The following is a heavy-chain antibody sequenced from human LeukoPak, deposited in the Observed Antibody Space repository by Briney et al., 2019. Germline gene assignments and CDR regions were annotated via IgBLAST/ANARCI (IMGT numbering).Heavy chain of an antibody. D-gene: IGHD6-13*01. V-gene: IGHV4-59*01. CDR2: IYYNGST. Sequence: SETLSLTCTVSGGSISSYYWSWIRQAPGKGLEWVGYIYYNGSTNYNPSPKNRVTISVEKNKNQFSLKLSSVTAADTAVDYCASDLHSSSWYIAFDIWGQGTMVTVSS. J-gene: IGHJ3*02. CDR1: GGSISSYY. CDR3: ASDLHSSSWYIAFDI.